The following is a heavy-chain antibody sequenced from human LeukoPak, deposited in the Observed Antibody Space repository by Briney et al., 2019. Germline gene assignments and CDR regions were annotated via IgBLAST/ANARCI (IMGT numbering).Heavy chain of an antibody. J-gene: IGHJ4*02. V-gene: IGHV3-53*01. D-gene: IGHD3/OR15-3a*01. CDR2: IYSAGST. Sequence: GGSLRLSCAVSGFTVSSNHMSWVRQAPGKGLEWVSVIYSAGSTYYADSVKGRFTTSRDNSKNTLYLRMNSLRAEDTAVYYCARDLGRGPDFWGQGTLGTVSS. CDR1: GFTVSSNH. CDR3: ARDLGRGPDF.